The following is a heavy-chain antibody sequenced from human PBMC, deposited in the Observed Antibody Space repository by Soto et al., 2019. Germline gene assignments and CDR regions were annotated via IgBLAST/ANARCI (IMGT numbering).Heavy chain of an antibody. CDR2: ISGNSGSI. CDR3: ATDIISQLHGGMDV. J-gene: IGHJ6*02. D-gene: IGHD2-2*01. CDR1: GFTFDDYA. Sequence: EVQLVESGGGLVQPGKSLRLSCAASGFTFDDYAMHWVRLGPGKGLEWVAGISGNSGSIGYADSVEGRFTISRDNAKNSLSLQMDSLRIEDTALYYGATDIISQLHGGMDVWGQGTTVTVS. V-gene: IGHV3-9*01.